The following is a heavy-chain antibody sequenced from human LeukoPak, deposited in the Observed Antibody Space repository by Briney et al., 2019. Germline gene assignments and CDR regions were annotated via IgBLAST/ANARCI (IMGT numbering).Heavy chain of an antibody. J-gene: IGHJ4*02. CDR2: ISSSSSYI. V-gene: IGHV3-21*04. CDR1: GFTFSSYS. CDR3: ARVELWFGEAYYFDY. Sequence: GGSLRLSCAASGFTFSSYSMNWVRQAPGKGLEWVSSISSSSSYIYYADSVKGRFTISRDNAKNSLYLQMNSLRAEDTAVYYCARVELWFGEAYYFDYWGQGTLVTVSS. D-gene: IGHD3-10*01.